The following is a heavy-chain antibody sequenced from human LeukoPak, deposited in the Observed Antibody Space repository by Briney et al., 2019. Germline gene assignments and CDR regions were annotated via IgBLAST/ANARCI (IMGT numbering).Heavy chain of an antibody. CDR2: IYSGGIT. V-gene: IGHV3-66*02. Sequence: GGSPRLSCAASGFTVTTNYMSWVRQAPGKGLEWVSVIYSGGITYYADSVKGRFTISRDSSKNTLYLQMNSLRVEDTAVYYCARRRSSGSNWGQGTLVTVSS. D-gene: IGHD6-19*01. J-gene: IGHJ4*02. CDR3: ARRRSSGSN. CDR1: GFTVTTNY.